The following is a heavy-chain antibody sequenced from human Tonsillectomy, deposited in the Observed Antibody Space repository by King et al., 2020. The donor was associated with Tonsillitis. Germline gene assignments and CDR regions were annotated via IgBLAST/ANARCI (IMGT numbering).Heavy chain of an antibody. D-gene: IGHD3-10*01. CDR3: ARVIFGSGSYFED. Sequence: VQLQESGPGLVKPSQTLSLTCTVSGGSISSGDYYWGWIRQPPGKGLEWIGYIYYSGSTYYNPSLKSRVTISVDTSKNQFSLKLSSVTAADTAVYYCARVIFGSGSYFEDWGQGTLVTVSS. CDR2: IYYSGST. V-gene: IGHV4-30-4*01. CDR1: GGSISSGDYY. J-gene: IGHJ4*02.